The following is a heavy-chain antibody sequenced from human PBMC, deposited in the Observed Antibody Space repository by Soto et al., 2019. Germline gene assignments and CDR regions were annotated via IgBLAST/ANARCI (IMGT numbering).Heavy chain of an antibody. V-gene: IGHV3-23*01. J-gene: IGHJ4*02. CDR3: AKDPTSYDSSAQFDS. Sequence: LRLSCAASGFSFNIFAMNWVRQAPGQGLEWVSGISGGGGSTYYADSVKGRFTISRDNSNNTLYLQMNSLRAEDTAVYYCAKDPTSYDSSAQFDSWGQGTLVTVSS. D-gene: IGHD3-22*01. CDR2: ISGGGGST. CDR1: GFSFNIFA.